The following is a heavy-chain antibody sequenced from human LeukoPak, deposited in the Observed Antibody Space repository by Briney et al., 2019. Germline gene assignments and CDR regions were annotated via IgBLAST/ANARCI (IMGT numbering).Heavy chain of an antibody. CDR3: AVVPAAISPGD. J-gene: IGHJ4*02. V-gene: IGHV3-21*01. Sequence: GGSLRLSCAASGFTFSSYSMNWVRQAPGKGLEWVSSISSSSSCIYYADSVKGRFTISRDNAKNSLYLQMNSLRAEDTAVYYCAVVPAAISPGDWGQGTLVTVSS. CDR1: GFTFSSYS. CDR2: ISSSSSCI. D-gene: IGHD2-2*02.